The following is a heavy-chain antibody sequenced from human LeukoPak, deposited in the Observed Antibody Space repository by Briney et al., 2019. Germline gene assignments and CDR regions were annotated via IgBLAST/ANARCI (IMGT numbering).Heavy chain of an antibody. CDR1: GGSFSGYY. CDR3: ARGRPVHYDPWTGYWLGCSDP. CDR2: INHSGST. D-gene: IGHD3/OR15-3a*01. V-gene: IGHV4-34*01. J-gene: IGHJ5*02. Sequence: SETLSLTCAVYGGSFSGYYWSWIRQPPGKGLEWIGEINHSGSTNYNPSLRRRGTISVDTSKNQFALKLSSLTAADTAVYYCARGRPVHYDPWTGYWLGCSDPSGPGKLVTVSS.